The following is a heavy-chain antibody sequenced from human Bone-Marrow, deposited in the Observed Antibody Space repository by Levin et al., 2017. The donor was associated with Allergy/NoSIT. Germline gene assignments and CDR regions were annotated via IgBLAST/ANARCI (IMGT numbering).Heavy chain of an antibody. CDR3: ARDKGKQLVPDAFDI. D-gene: IGHD6-13*01. Sequence: SETLSLTCTVSGGSISSYYWSWIRQPPGKGLEWIGYIYYSGSTNYNPSLKSRVTISVDTSKNQFSLKLSSVTAADTAVYYCARDKGKQLVPDAFDIWGQGTMVTVSS. V-gene: IGHV4-59*01. J-gene: IGHJ3*02. CDR2: IYYSGST. CDR1: GGSISSYY.